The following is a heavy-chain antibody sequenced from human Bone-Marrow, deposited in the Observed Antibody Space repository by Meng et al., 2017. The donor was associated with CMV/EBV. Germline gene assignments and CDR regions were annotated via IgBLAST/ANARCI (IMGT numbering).Heavy chain of an antibody. J-gene: IGHJ4*02. CDR2: IYYSGST. CDR1: GGSISSGGYY. V-gene: IGHV4-31*03. Sequence: LRLSCTVSGGSISSGGYYWSWIRQHPGKGLEWIGYIYYSGSTYYNPSLKSRVTISVYTSKNQFSLKLSSVTASDTAVYYCARDPGWQSCSSTSCDRVWGQGPLVPVPS. CDR3: ARDPGWQSCSSTSCDRV. D-gene: IGHD2-2*02.